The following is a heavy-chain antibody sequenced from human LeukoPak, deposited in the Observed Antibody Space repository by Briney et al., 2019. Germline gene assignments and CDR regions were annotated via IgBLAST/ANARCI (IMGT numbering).Heavy chain of an antibody. V-gene: IGHV4-34*01. CDR1: GGSFSGYY. CDR3: ARVFVVVADTQNWFDP. J-gene: IGHJ5*02. D-gene: IGHD2-15*01. CDR2: INHSGST. Sequence: SETLSLTCAVYGGSFSGYYWSWIRQPPGKGLEWIGEINHSGSTNYNPSLKSRVTISVDTSKNQFSLKLSSVTAADTAVYYCARVFVVVADTQNWFDPWGRGTLVTVSS.